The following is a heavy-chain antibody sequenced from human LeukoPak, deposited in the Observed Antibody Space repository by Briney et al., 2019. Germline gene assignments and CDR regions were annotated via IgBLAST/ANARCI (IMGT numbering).Heavy chain of an antibody. V-gene: IGHV1-8*01. J-gene: IGHJ5*02. Sequence: GASVKVSCKASGYTFTSYDITWVRQATGQGLEWMGWMNPISGNTGYAQKFQGRVTMTRNTSISTAYMELSSLRSEDTAVYYCARGPNWDGYNSWGQGTLVTVSS. D-gene: IGHD5-24*01. CDR3: ARGPNWDGYNS. CDR1: GYTFTSYD. CDR2: MNPISGNT.